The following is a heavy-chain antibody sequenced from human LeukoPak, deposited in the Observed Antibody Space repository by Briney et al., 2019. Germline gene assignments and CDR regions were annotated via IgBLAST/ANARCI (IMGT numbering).Heavy chain of an antibody. Sequence: SETLSLTCTVSGGSISSSSYYWGWIRQPPGKGLEWIGSIYYSGSTYYNPSLKSRVTISVDTSKNQFSLKLSSVTAADTAVYYCARQFGYCSSTSCYADKVDYWGQGTLVTVSS. CDR1: GGSISSSSYY. V-gene: IGHV4-39*01. CDR2: IYYSGST. J-gene: IGHJ4*02. CDR3: ARQFGYCSSTSCYADKVDY. D-gene: IGHD2-2*03.